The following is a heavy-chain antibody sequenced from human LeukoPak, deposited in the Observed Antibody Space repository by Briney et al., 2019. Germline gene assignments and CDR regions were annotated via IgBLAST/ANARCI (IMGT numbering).Heavy chain of an antibody. V-gene: IGHV4-59*01. D-gene: IGHD3-10*01. CDR3: ARGEWWYDGSGGGQNYYYYYGMDV. Sequence: SETLSLTCTVSGRFISSYYWSWIRQPPGKGLEWIRYIYYSGSTNYNPSLKSRVTISVDTSKNQFSLKLSSVTAADTAVYYCARGEWWYDGSGGGQNYYYYYGMDVWGKGTTVTVSS. CDR2: IYYSGST. J-gene: IGHJ6*04. CDR1: GRFISSYY.